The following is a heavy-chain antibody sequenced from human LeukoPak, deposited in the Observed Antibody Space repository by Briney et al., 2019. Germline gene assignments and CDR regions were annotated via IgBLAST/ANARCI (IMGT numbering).Heavy chain of an antibody. CDR1: GYTFTSYY. CDR3: ARDSGSGSNDY. Sequence: ASVKVSCKASGYTFTSYYMHWVRQAPGQRLEWMGWISAGNGNTKYSQNFQGRVTFISNTSATTAFMELSSLRSEDAAVYYCARDSGSGSNDYWGQGTLVTVSS. J-gene: IGHJ4*02. CDR2: ISAGNGNT. V-gene: IGHV1-3*01. D-gene: IGHD1-26*01.